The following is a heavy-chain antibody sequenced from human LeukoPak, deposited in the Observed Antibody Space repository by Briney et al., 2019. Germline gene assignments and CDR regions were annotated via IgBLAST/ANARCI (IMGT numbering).Heavy chain of an antibody. CDR1: GYTFTGNY. CDR2: INPNSGGT. CDR3: ARAANSFFEWSNVDY. V-gene: IGHV1-2*02. J-gene: IGHJ4*02. D-gene: IGHD3-3*01. Sequence: ASVKVSCKASGYTFTGNYMHWVRQAPGQGLEWMGWINPNSGGTNYAQKFQGRVTTTRDTSISTAYMELSRLRSDDTAAYYCARAANSFFEWSNVDYWGQGTLVTVSS.